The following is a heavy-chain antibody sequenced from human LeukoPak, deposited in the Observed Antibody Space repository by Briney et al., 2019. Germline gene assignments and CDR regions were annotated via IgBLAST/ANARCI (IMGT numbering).Heavy chain of an antibody. V-gene: IGHV3-74*03. CDR2: INGDGSNT. CDR3: VRDPRSFHY. J-gene: IGHJ1*01. CDR1: GFTFSSHW. Sequence: GGSLRLSCAASGFTFSSHWMHWVRQAPGKGLVWVSRINGDGSNTTYADSVKGRFTISRDNAKNTLYLQMNSLRAEDTAVYYCVRDPRSFHYWGQGTLVTVSS.